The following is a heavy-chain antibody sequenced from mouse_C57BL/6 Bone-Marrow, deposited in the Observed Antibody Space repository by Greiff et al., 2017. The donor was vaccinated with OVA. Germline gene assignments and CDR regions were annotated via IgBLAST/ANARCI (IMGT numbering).Heavy chain of an antibody. CDR1: GYSITSGYY. J-gene: IGHJ2*01. Sequence: EVKLMESGPGLVKPSQSLSLTCSVTGYSITSGYYWNWIRQFPGNKLEWMGYISYDGSNNYNPSLKNRISITRDTSKNQFFLKLNSVTTEDTATYYCARDRRRYWGQGTTLTVSS. CDR3: ARDRRRY. CDR2: ISYDGSN. V-gene: IGHV3-6*01.